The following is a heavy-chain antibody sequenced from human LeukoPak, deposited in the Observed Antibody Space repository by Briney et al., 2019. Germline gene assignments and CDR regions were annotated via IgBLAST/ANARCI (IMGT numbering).Heavy chain of an antibody. V-gene: IGHV4-59*01. D-gene: IGHD3-10*01. J-gene: IGHJ4*02. CDR3: ARDVSGGY. Sequence: SETLSLTCTVSGGSISSYYWSWIRQPPGKGLEWIGYIYYSGSTNYNPSLKSRVTISVDTSKNQFSLKLSSVTAADTAVYYCARDVSGGYWGQGTQVTVSS. CDR2: IYYSGST. CDR1: GGSISSYY.